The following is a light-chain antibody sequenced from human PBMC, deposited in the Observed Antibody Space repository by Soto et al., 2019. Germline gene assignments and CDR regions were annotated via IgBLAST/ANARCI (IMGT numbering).Light chain of an antibody. V-gene: IGLV1-44*01. CDR2: SNN. Sequence: QSVLTQPPSASGTPGQRVTISCSVSSSNIGSNAVSWYQHLPGAAPKLIIYSNNQRPSGVPDRFSGSKSGTSATLAISGLPSADEADYYCASWDNSLNGYVFGTGTKVTAL. J-gene: IGLJ1*01. CDR1: SSNIGSNA. CDR3: ASWDNSLNGYV.